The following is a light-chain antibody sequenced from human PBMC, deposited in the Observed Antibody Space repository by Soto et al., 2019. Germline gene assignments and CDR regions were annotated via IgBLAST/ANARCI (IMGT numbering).Light chain of an antibody. CDR3: QRYGSSPPFT. CDR1: QRVSSSY. Sequence: IALTQSPGTLSLAPGERATLSCRASQRVSSSYLAWYQQKPGQAPRLLIYGASSRATGIPDRFSGSGSGTDFTLTISRLEPEDFAVYFCQRYGSSPPFTFGQGTK. CDR2: GAS. V-gene: IGKV3-20*01. J-gene: IGKJ2*01.